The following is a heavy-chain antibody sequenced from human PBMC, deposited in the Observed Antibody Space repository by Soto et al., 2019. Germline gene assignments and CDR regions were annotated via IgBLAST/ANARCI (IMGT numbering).Heavy chain of an antibody. CDR2: INPYSGGT. V-gene: IGHV1-2*02. CDR3: ARLSREFWSGPDY. CDR1: GYTFTDHY. J-gene: IGHJ4*02. D-gene: IGHD3-3*01. Sequence: GASVKVSCKASGYTFTDHYIHWLRQAPGQSLEWMGWINPYSGGTHFARKFQDRVTMARDTSVSTAYMELSSLKSDDTAVYYCARLSREFWSGPDYWGQGTLVTVSS.